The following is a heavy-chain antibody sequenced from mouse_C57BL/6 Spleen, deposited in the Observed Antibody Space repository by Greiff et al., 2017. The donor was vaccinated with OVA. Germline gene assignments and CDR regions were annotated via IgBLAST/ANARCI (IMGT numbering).Heavy chain of an antibody. CDR1: GYTFTDYY. CDR3: ARNYCGSSYSAMDY. D-gene: IGHD1-1*01. Sequence: EVQLQQSGAELVKPGASVKLSCKASGYTFTDYYIHWVKQRPGPSLEWIGDIYPYNGGTSYNEKFKGKATLTADKSSSTAYMELHSLTSEDSAVYYGARNYCGSSYSAMDYWGQGTSVTVSS. V-gene: IGHV1-34*02. CDR2: IYPYNGGT. J-gene: IGHJ4*01.